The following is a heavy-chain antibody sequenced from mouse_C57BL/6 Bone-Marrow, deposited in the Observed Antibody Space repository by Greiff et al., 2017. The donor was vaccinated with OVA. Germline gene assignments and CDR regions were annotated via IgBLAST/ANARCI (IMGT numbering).Heavy chain of an antibody. CDR3: ERLSTVVARYFDV. CDR2: ISSGSSTI. CDR1: GFTFSDYG. V-gene: IGHV5-17*01. J-gene: IGHJ1*03. Sequence: EVQVVESGGGLVKPGGSLKLSCAASGFTFSDYGMHWVRQAPEKGLEWVAYISSGSSTIYYADTVKGRFTISRDNAKNTLFLQMNSLRSEDAAMEDCERLSTVVARYFDVWGTGTTVTVSS. D-gene: IGHD1-1*01.